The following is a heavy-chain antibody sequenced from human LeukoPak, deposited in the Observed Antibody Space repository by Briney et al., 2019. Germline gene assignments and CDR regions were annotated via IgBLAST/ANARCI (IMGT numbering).Heavy chain of an antibody. J-gene: IGHJ3*01. CDR1: GYNFPRHW. Sequence: GESLKISCATSGYNFPRHWIGWVRQMPGKGLEYVGVIFPDDSDTRYSPSSEGHVTISADTSINTAYLQWRSLQASDTAMYFCASRVGVAGTFNAFDLWGQGTMVTVSS. CDR2: IFPDDSDT. V-gene: IGHV5-51*01. CDR3: ASRVGVAGTFNAFDL. D-gene: IGHD2-21*02.